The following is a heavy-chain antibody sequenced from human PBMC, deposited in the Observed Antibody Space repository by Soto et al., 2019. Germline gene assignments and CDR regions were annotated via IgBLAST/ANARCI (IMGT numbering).Heavy chain of an antibody. D-gene: IGHD4-17*01. V-gene: IGHV3-9*01. CDR1: GVTVDDYA. CDR3: AKDMKWGGMTTIHYFDS. J-gene: IGHJ4*02. Sequence: PGGSLRLSCAASGVTVDDYAMHRVRQAPGKGLEWVSGISWNSETIDYADSVKGRFTISRDNAKSSLFLQMNSLRPDDTALYYCAKDMKWGGMTTIHYFDSWGQGTLVTVSS. CDR2: ISWNSETI.